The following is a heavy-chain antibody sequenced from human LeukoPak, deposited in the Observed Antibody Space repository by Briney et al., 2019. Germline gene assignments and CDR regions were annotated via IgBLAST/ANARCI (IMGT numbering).Heavy chain of an antibody. V-gene: IGHV3-23*01. Sequence: PGGSLRLSCAASGFTFSSYAMSWVRQAPGKGLEWVSAISGSGGSTYYADSVKGRFTISRDNSKNTLYLQMNSLRAEDTAVYYCAKDQDIVVVPAASGGYYFDYWGQGTLVTVSS. CDR1: GFTFSSYA. CDR3: AKDQDIVVVPAASGGYYFDY. D-gene: IGHD2-2*01. J-gene: IGHJ4*02. CDR2: ISGSGGST.